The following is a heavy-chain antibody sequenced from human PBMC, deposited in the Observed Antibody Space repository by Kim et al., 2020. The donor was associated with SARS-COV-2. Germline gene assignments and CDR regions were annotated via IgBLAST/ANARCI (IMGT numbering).Heavy chain of an antibody. D-gene: IGHD3-16*01. V-gene: IGHV3-74*01. CDR2: ITDTGNVQ. J-gene: IGHJ2*01. CDR1: GFTFSAYW. Sequence: GGSLRLSCTASGFTFSAYWMHWVRQAPCKGLVWVSRITDTGNVQSYADSVKGRFTSSRDNAKNTLYLQMNSLRAEDTAVYYCARDWGVPDHDWHFDLWGRGTLVTVS. CDR3: ARDWGVPDHDWHFDL.